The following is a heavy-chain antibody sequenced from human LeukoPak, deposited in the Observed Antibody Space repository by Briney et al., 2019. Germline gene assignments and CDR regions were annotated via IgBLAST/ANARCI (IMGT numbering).Heavy chain of an antibody. CDR2: INHSGST. Sequence: PSETLSLTCTVSDYSISSGYYWGWIRQPPGKRLEWIGSINHSGSTYYNPSLKSRVTISVDTSKNQFSLKLSSVTAADTAVYYCARGWLLLLDYWGQGALVTVSS. CDR3: ARGWLLLLDY. J-gene: IGHJ4*02. D-gene: IGHD3-22*01. CDR1: DYSISSGYY. V-gene: IGHV4-38-2*02.